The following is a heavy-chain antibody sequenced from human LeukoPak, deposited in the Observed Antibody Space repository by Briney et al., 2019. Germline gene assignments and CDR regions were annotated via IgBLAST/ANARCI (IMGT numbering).Heavy chain of an antibody. Sequence: GGSLRLSCAASGFTFSSYDMSWVRQAPGKGLEWVSSISLSTNGKTYADSVKGRFTISTDNAKNTLYLQMDSPRAEDTAIYYCAKALTRWAFDIWGQGTMVTVSS. D-gene: IGHD3-16*01. J-gene: IGHJ3*02. CDR1: GFTFSSYD. V-gene: IGHV3-23*01. CDR2: ISLSTNGK. CDR3: AKALTRWAFDI.